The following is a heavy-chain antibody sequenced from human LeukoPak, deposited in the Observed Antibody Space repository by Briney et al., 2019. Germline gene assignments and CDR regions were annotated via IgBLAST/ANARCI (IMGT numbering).Heavy chain of an antibody. Sequence: GGSLKLSCAASGFTFSDSGMHWVRQAPGKGLEWVGRMRSKTQNYATAYAASVKGRFAISRDDSKNTAFLQMNSLKTEDTAVYYCTNYDDSSDLWGYWGQGTLVTVSS. CDR2: MRSKTQNYAT. D-gene: IGHD3-22*01. V-gene: IGHV3-73*01. J-gene: IGHJ4*02. CDR3: TNYDDSSDLWGY. CDR1: GFTFSDSG.